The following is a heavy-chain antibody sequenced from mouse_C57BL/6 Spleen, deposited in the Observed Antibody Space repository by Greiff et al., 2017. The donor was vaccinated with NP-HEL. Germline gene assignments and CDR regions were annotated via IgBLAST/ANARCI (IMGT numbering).Heavy chain of an antibody. J-gene: IGHJ1*03. CDR1: GFTFSNYW. Sequence: DVKLQESGGGLVQPGGSMKLSCVASGFTFSNYWMNWVRQSPEQGLEWVAQIRLKTDNSANHYAESVKGRFTISRDDSTGYVYLKRINLGADDTEICYCTDGYFDVWGTGTTVTVSS. CDR3: TDGYFDV. V-gene: IGHV6-3*01. CDR2: IRLKTDNSAN.